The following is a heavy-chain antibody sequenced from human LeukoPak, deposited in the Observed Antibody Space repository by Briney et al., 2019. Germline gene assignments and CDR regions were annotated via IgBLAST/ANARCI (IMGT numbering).Heavy chain of an antibody. V-gene: IGHV4-39*01. CDR2: IYYSGNT. CDR1: GGSISSTNYY. CDR3: ARHPVGSSRYGLFDY. Sequence: PSETLSLTCTVSGGSISSTNYYWGWVRQPPGKGLEWIGTIYYSGNTFHNPSLKCRVTISLDTSKNQFSLKLSSVSAADTAVYYCARHPVGSSRYGLFDYWGQGTLVTVSS. D-gene: IGHD6-13*01. J-gene: IGHJ4*02.